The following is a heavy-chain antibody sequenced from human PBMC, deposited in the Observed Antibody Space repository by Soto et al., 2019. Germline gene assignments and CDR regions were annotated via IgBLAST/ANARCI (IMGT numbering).Heavy chain of an antibody. J-gene: IGHJ6*02. Sequence: SVKVSCKASGGTFSSYAISWVQQAPGQGLEWMGGIIPIFGTANYAQKFQGRVTITADESTSTAYMELSSLRSEDTAVYYCARGLGALYYYGMDVWGQGTTVTVSS. D-gene: IGHD1-26*01. CDR1: GGTFSSYA. CDR3: ARGLGALYYYGMDV. V-gene: IGHV1-69*13. CDR2: IIPIFGTA.